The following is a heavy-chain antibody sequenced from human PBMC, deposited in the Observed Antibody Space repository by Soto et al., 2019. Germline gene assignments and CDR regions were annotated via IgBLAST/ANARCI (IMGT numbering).Heavy chain of an antibody. J-gene: IGHJ5*02. CDR3: ARAHCTNGAHPKRVRP. CDR1: GFTFSDYY. Sequence: GGSLRLSCAASGFTFSDYYMSGVRQAPGKGLEWVGFIRNKANGGTTEWTTSVKGRFTISRDDSKSITYLQMNSLRAEDTAVYYCARAHCTNGAHPKRVRPWGQGTLVTVSS. CDR2: IRNKANGGTT. V-gene: IGHV3-49*04. D-gene: IGHD2-8*01.